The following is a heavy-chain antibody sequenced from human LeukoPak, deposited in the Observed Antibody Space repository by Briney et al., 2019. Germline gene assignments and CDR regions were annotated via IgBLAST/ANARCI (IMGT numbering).Heavy chain of an antibody. V-gene: IGHV3-33*01. J-gene: IGHJ4*02. CDR2: IWYDGSNK. Sequence: PGGSLRLSCAASGFTFSSYGMHWVRQAPGKGLEWVAVIWYDGSNKYYADSVKGRFTISRDNSKSTLYLQMNSLRAEDTAVYYCARDLEGYSYGSPFDYWGQGTLVTVSS. CDR3: ARDLEGYSYGSPFDY. CDR1: GFTFSSYG. D-gene: IGHD5-18*01.